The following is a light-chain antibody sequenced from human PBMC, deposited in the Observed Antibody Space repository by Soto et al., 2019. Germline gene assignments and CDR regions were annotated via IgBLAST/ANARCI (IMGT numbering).Light chain of an antibody. CDR3: LQYTNLPYT. V-gene: IGKV1-5*03. Sequence: DIQVTQSPSTLSAFVGDRVILTCRASQNVNIWLAWYQQRPRKAPKLLINKTSSLESGVPSRFSGSGSGTEFTLTISSLETDDFGTYFCLQYTNLPYTFGQGTKLEIK. J-gene: IGKJ2*01. CDR2: KTS. CDR1: QNVNIW.